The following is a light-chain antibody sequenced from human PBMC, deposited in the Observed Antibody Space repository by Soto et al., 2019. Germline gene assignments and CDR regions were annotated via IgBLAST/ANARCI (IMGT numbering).Light chain of an antibody. CDR3: CSYAGSSPYV. CDR2: EVS. Sequence: VLTQPASVSGSPGQSITISCTGASSDVGSYNLVSWYQQHPGKAPKLMIYEVSKRPSGVSNRFSGSKSGNTASLTISGLQAEDEADYYCCSYAGSSPYVFGTGTKVTVL. J-gene: IGLJ1*01. CDR1: SSDVGSYNL. V-gene: IGLV2-23*02.